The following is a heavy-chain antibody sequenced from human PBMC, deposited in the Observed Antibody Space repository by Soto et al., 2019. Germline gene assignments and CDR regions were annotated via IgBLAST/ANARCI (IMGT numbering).Heavy chain of an antibody. J-gene: IGHJ5*02. CDR3: ARSLLWFGEGENWFDR. D-gene: IGHD3-10*01. Sequence: QVQLVQSGAEVKKPGSSVKVSCKASGGTFSSYAISWVRQAPGQGLEWMGGIIPLFGTANYAQKFQGRVTITADKSTRSAYMELSSLRSEDTAVYYCARSLLWFGEGENWFDRWGQGTLVTVSS. CDR2: IIPLFGTA. V-gene: IGHV1-69*06. CDR1: GGTFSSYA.